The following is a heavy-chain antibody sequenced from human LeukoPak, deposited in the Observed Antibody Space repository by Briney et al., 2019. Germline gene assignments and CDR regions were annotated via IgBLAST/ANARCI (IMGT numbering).Heavy chain of an antibody. CDR1: GYTFTSYW. D-gene: IGHD3-10*01. Sequence: GESLKISCKGSGYTFTSYWIGWVRQMPGKGLEWMGIIYPGDSDTRYSPSFQGQVTISADKSISTAYLQWNNLKASDTAMYYCARQYGSGSYHDWYFDLWGRGTLVTASS. CDR2: IYPGDSDT. CDR3: ARQYGSGSYHDWYFDL. J-gene: IGHJ2*01. V-gene: IGHV5-51*01.